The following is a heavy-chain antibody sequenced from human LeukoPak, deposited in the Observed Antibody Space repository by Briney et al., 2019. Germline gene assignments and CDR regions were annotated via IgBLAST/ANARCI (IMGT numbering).Heavy chain of an antibody. D-gene: IGHD6-19*01. J-gene: IGHJ4*02. V-gene: IGHV3-30*03. CDR1: GFTFRSYG. CDR3: ASGYSSGPVY. Sequence: GGSLRLSCAASGFTFRSYGMHWVRQAPGKGLEWVAVISYDGSNKYYADSVKGRFTISRDNAKNSLYLQMNSLRAEDTAVYYCASGYSSGPVYWGQGNLVTVSS. CDR2: ISYDGSNK.